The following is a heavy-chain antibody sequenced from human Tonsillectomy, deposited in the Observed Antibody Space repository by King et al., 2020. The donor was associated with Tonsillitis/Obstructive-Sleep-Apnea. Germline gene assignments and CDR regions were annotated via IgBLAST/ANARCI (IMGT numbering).Heavy chain of an antibody. CDR2: ISWNSGSI. V-gene: IGHV3-9*01. J-gene: IGHJ3*02. D-gene: IGHD2-2*01. CDR3: VKDIGYCSSTSCSNAFDI. Sequence: VQLVESGGGLVQPGRSLRLSCAASGFTFDDYAMHWVRHAPGKGLEWVSGISWNSGSIGYADSVRGRFTISRDNAKNSLYLQMNSLRAEDTALYYCVKDIGYCSSTSCSNAFDIWGQGTMVTVSS. CDR1: GFTFDDYA.